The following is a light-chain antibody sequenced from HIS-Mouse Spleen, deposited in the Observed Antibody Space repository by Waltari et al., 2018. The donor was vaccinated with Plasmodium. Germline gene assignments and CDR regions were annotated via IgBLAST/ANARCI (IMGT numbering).Light chain of an antibody. V-gene: IGLV3-1*01. Sequence: SYELNQPPSVSVSPGQTASITCSGDNLGDKYACWYQQKPGQSPVLVIYQDSKRPSGIPERFSGSNSGNTATLTISGTQAMDEADYYCQAWDSSTAWVFGGGTKLTVL. J-gene: IGLJ2*01. CDR1: NLGDKY. CDR3: QAWDSSTAWV. CDR2: QDS.